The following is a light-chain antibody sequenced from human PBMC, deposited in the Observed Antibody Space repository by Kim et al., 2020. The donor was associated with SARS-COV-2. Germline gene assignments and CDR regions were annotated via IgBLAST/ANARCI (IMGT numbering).Light chain of an antibody. Sequence: QSALTQPASVSGSPGQSITISCTGTSSDVGGYNYVSWYQQHPGKAPKLMIYDVTKRPSGVSNRFSGSKSGNKASLTISGLQAEDEADYYCTSYTSSDTLVFGGGTQLTVL. J-gene: IGLJ2*01. CDR3: TSYTSSDTLV. CDR1: SSDVGGYNY. CDR2: DVT. V-gene: IGLV2-14*03.